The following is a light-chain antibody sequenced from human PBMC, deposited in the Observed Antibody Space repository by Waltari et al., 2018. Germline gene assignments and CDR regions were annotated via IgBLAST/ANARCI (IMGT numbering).Light chain of an antibody. CDR2: DAS. CDR1: HGIGTN. J-gene: IGKJ2*01. V-gene: IGKV3-15*01. CDR3: QQYRDWYS. Sequence: EIVMTQSPAILSVSPGAGATLSCRASHGIGTNLAWYQKKPGQAHRLLIYDASTSAPGIPVRFTGGGSETEFTLVISSLQSEDSALYFCQQYRDWYSFGQGTKLEIK.